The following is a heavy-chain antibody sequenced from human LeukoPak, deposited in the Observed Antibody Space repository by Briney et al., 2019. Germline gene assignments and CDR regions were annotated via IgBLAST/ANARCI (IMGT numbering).Heavy chain of an antibody. Sequence: GGSLRLSCSASGFTFSSYAMHWVRQAPGKGLEYVSAISPDGSNTYYADSMKGRFSISRDNSKNTLYLQMSSLRPEDTAVYYCVPKGTEGYWGQGTLVTVSS. CDR2: ISPDGSNT. J-gene: IGHJ4*02. V-gene: IGHV3-64D*06. CDR1: GFTFSSYA. CDR3: VPKGTEGY.